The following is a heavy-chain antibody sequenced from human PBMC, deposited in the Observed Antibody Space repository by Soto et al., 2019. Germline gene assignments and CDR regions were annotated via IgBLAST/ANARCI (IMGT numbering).Heavy chain of an antibody. J-gene: IGHJ5*02. CDR2: ISYSGIT. CDR1: GGSISCTTYY. Sequence: SETLSLTCTVSGGSISCTTYYWGWIRQPPGRGLEWIGSISYSGITYYNPSLKSRVTISVDKAKNQFSLKLTSVTAADTAVYYCAKNAMVEDGHNWFDRWGQGTLVTVSS. CDR3: AKNAMVEDGHNWFDR. V-gene: IGHV4-39*01. D-gene: IGHD2-15*01.